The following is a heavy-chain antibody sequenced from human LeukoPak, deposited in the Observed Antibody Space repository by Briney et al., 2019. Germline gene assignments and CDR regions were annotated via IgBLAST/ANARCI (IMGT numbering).Heavy chain of an antibody. J-gene: IGHJ6*03. V-gene: IGHV4-59*01. CDR1: GGSISSYY. D-gene: IGHD6-13*01. Sequence: SSETLSLTCTVSGGSISSYYWSWIRQPPGKGLEWIGYIYYSGSTNYNPSLKSRVTISVDTSKNQFSLKLSSVTAADTAVYYCARLGYSSSWGYYYYMDVWGKGTTVTVSS. CDR2: IYYSGST. CDR3: ARLGYSSSWGYYYYMDV.